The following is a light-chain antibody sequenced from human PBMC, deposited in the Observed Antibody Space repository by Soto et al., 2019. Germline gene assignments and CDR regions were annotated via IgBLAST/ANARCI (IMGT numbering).Light chain of an antibody. Sequence: EIVMTQSPATLSVSPGERATLSCRASQRVSSNLAWYQQKPGQAPMLLIYGASTRATGIPARFSGSGSGTEFTLTISSLQSEDFAVYYCQHYNNWPRTFGQGTKVEIK. V-gene: IGKV3-15*01. CDR3: QHYNNWPRT. J-gene: IGKJ1*01. CDR2: GAS. CDR1: QRVSSN.